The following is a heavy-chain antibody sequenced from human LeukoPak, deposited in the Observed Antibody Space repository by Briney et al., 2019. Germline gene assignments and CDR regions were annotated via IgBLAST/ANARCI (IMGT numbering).Heavy chain of an antibody. CDR2: ISSSSSTI. Sequence: PGGSLRLSCAASGFTFSSYSMNWVRQAPGKGLEWVSYISSSSSTIYYADSVKGRFTISRDNAKNSLYLQMNSLRAEDTALYYCATTYCSSTSCYGPFDYWGQGTLVTVSS. CDR1: GFTFSSYS. CDR3: ATTYCSSTSCYGPFDY. D-gene: IGHD2-2*01. V-gene: IGHV3-48*04. J-gene: IGHJ4*02.